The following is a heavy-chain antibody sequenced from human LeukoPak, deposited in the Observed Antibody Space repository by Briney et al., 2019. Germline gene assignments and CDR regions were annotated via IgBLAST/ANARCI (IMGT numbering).Heavy chain of an antibody. CDR2: IYDGGTT. Sequence: GGSLRLSCAASGFAVSSTHMSWVRQPPGKRLEWVSIIYDGGTTNYADSVKGRFTISRDTSRNTVFLQMSSLRAEDTAVYYCAKSLPATVYFDYWGQGALVTVSS. CDR3: AKSLPATVYFDY. V-gene: IGHV3-53*01. J-gene: IGHJ4*02. D-gene: IGHD2-2*01. CDR1: GFAVSSTH.